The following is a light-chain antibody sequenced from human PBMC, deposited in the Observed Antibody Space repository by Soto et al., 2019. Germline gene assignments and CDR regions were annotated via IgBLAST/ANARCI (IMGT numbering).Light chain of an antibody. CDR3: QQYGSSPIT. CDR1: ADVSSSY. J-gene: IGKJ5*01. CDR2: DAA. V-gene: IGKV3D-20*01. Sequence: EIVLTQSPATLSFSPGERAPLSCGASADVSSSYVAWYQQKSGRAPRLLIHDAASRATGIPDRFSGSKSGTDFALTIRRLEPEDAGVYYCQQYGSSPITFGQGTRLEIK.